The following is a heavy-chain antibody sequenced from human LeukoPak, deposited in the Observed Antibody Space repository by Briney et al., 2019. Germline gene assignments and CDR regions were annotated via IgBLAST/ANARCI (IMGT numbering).Heavy chain of an antibody. Sequence: GGSLRLSCAASGFTFSSYAMSWVRQAPGKGLEWVSAIIGSGGSTYYADSVKGRFTISRDNSKNTLYLQMNSLRAEDTAVYYCAKDSFKVYCSGGSCYYFDYWGQGTLVTVSS. CDR1: GFTFSSYA. J-gene: IGHJ4*02. V-gene: IGHV3-23*01. D-gene: IGHD2-15*01. CDR3: AKDSFKVYCSGGSCYYFDY. CDR2: IIGSGGST.